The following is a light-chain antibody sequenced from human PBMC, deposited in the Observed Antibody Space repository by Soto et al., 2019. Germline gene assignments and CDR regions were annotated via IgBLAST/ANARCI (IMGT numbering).Light chain of an antibody. Sequence: DIHMTQSPSSLSASLGDRVTITFRASQSISSYLNWYQQKPGKAPNLLIYKASTLASGVPSRFSGSGSGTEFTLTINSLQPDDFATYYCQQYHIYSGTFGQGTKVDI. V-gene: IGKV1-5*03. CDR2: KAS. CDR1: QSISSY. CDR3: QQYHIYSGT. J-gene: IGKJ1*01.